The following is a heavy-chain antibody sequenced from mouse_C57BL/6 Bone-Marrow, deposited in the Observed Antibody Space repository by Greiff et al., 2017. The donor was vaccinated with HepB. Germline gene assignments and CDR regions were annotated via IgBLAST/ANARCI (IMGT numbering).Heavy chain of an antibody. Sequence: QVQLQQSGAELVKPGASVKLSCKASGYTFTEYTIHWVKQRSGQGLEWIGRFYPGSGSIKYNEKFKDKATLTADKSSSTVYMELSRLTSEDSAVYFCARHEAYYSGGFAYWGQGTLVTVSA. J-gene: IGHJ3*01. D-gene: IGHD2-12*01. CDR2: FYPGSGSI. V-gene: IGHV1-62-2*01. CDR3: ARHEAYYSGGFAY. CDR1: GYTFTEYT.